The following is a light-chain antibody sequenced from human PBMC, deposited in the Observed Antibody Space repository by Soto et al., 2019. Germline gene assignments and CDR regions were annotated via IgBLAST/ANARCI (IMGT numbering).Light chain of an antibody. Sequence: HSALTQPASVSGSPGQSITISCTGTSRDVGGYNYVSWYQQHPGKAPKLMIYEVSNRPSGVSNRFSGSKSGNTASLTISGLQAEDEADYYCSSYPSSSTLVVFGGGTKLTVL. CDR2: EVS. J-gene: IGLJ2*01. CDR3: SSYPSSSTLVV. CDR1: SRDVGGYNY. V-gene: IGLV2-14*01.